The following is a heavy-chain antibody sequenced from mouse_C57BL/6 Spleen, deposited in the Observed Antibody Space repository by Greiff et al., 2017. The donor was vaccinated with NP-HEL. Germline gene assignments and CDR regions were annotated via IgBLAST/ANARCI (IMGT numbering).Heavy chain of an antibody. CDR1: GYTFTSYW. Sequence: VQLQQSGAELVRPGTSVKLSCKASGYTFTSYWMHWVKQRPGQGLEWIGVIDPSDSYTNYNQKFKGKATLTVDRSSSTAYMQLSSLTSEDSAVYYCAREDYGSSYWYFDVWGTGTTVTVSS. CDR2: IDPSDSYT. D-gene: IGHD1-1*01. V-gene: IGHV1-59*01. CDR3: AREDYGSSYWYFDV. J-gene: IGHJ1*03.